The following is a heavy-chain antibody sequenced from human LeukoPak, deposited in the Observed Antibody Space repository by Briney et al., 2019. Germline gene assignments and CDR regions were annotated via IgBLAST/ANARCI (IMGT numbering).Heavy chain of an antibody. D-gene: IGHD6-6*01. CDR3: AREYSSSSGNYYYGMDV. J-gene: IGHJ6*02. CDR2: IDPSDSYT. Sequence: GESLKISCKGSGYSFTSYWISWVRQMPGKGLEWMGRIDPSDSYTNYSPSFQGHVTISADKSISTAYLQWSSLKASDTAMYYCAREYSSSSGNYYYGMDVWGQGTTVTVS. CDR1: GYSFTSYW. V-gene: IGHV5-10-1*01.